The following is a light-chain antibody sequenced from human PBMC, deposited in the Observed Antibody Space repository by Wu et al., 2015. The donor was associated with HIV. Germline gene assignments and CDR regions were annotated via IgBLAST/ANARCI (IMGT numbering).Light chain of an antibody. CDR1: QSINTH. CDR2: AAS. J-gene: IGKJ1*01. V-gene: IGKV1-39*01. CDR3: QQSSTTYKT. Sequence: DIQMTQSPSSLTASVGDRVTITCRASQSINTHLNWYQQKPGKAPKVLIYAASSLQSGVPSRFSGRGSGTDFTLTISSLQPEDFATYYRQQSSTTYKTFGQGTKVEMK.